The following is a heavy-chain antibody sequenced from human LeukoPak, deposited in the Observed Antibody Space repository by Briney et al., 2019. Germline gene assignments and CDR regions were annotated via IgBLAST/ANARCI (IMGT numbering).Heavy chain of an antibody. J-gene: IGHJ4*02. CDR1: GFTFSSYS. D-gene: IGHD3-10*01. CDR2: ISSSSSYI. V-gene: IGHV3-21*01. Sequence: GGSLRLSRAASGFTFSSYSMNWVRQAPGKGLEWVSSISSSSSYIYYADSVEGRFTISRDNAKNSLYLQMNSLRAEDTAVYYCARDASMVRGGTTQTIDYWGQGTLVTVSS. CDR3: ARDASMVRGGTTQTIDY.